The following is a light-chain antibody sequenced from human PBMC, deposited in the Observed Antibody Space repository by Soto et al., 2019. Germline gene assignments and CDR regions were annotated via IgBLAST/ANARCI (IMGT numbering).Light chain of an antibody. Sequence: QLVLTQSPSASASLGASVKLTCTLSSGHNSYAIAWNQQQPEKGPRYLMKVNSDGSHSKGDGSPDRFSGSSSGAERYLPTSSRQYEDEADYYCQTWSTDILVFCGRTKLIVL. J-gene: IGLJ3*02. CDR1: SGHNSYA. V-gene: IGLV4-69*01. CDR2: VNSDGSH. CDR3: QTWSTDILV.